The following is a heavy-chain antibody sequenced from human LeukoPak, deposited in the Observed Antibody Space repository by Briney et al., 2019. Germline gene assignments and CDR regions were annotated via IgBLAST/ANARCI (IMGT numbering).Heavy chain of an antibody. CDR2: ISSSGSTI. Sequence: PGGSLRLSCAASGFTFSSYEMSWVRQAPGKGLEWVSYISSSGSTIYYADSVKGRFTISRDNAKNSLYLQMNSLRAEDTAVYYCANTPSSGYYYWDFDYWGQGTLVTVSS. V-gene: IGHV3-48*03. CDR1: GFTFSSYE. D-gene: IGHD3-22*01. J-gene: IGHJ4*02. CDR3: ANTPSSGYYYWDFDY.